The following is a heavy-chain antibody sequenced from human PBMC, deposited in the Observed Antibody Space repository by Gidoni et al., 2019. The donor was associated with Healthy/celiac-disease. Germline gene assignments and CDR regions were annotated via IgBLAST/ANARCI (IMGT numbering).Heavy chain of an antibody. J-gene: IGHJ3*02. CDR1: GYTFTSYD. Sequence: QVQLVQSGAEVKKPGASVKVSCKASGYTFTSYDINWVRQATGQGLEWMGWMNPNSGNTGYAQKFQGRVTMTRNTSISTAYMELSSLRSEDTAVYYCARCLDIVGTDAFDIWGQGTMVTVSS. D-gene: IGHD1-26*01. CDR3: ARCLDIVGTDAFDI. CDR2: MNPNSGNT. V-gene: IGHV1-8*01.